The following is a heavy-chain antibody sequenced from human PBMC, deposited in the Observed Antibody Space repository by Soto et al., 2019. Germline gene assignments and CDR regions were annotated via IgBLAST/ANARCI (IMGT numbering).Heavy chain of an antibody. V-gene: IGHV1-2*02. J-gene: IGHJ4*02. CDR3: ARDLAKGGGSADFDY. D-gene: IGHD1-26*01. CDR2: INPKSGGT. Sequence: ASVKVSCKASGYTFTVYYMHWVRQAPGQGLEWMGWINPKSGGTMYPQKFQGRVTMTWDTSISTAYMALTRLRSDDTAVYYCARDLAKGGGSADFDYWGQGTLVTVLL. CDR1: GYTFTVYY.